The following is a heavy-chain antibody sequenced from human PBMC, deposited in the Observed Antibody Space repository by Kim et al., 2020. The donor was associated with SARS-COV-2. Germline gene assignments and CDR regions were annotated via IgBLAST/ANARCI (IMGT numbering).Heavy chain of an antibody. Sequence: SVKVSCKASGGTFSSYAISWVRQAPGQGLEWMGGIIPIFGTANYAQKFQGRVTITADESTSTAYMELSSLRSEDTAVYYCARDQVYYDSSGYYYYGMDVWGQGTTVTVSS. CDR3: ARDQVYYDSSGYYYYGMDV. V-gene: IGHV1-69*13. CDR2: IIPIFGTA. J-gene: IGHJ6*02. D-gene: IGHD3-22*01. CDR1: GGTFSSYA.